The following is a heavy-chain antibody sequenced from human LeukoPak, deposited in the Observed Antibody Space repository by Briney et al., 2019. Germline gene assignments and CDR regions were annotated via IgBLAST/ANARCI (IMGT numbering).Heavy chain of an antibody. CDR2: ISYGGSNK. CDR1: GFTFSSYG. V-gene: IGHV3-30*18. CDR3: AKEVVVAATGILYYYYGMDV. J-gene: IGHJ6*02. D-gene: IGHD2-15*01. Sequence: GGSLRLSCAASGFTFSSYGMHWVRQAPGKGLEWVAVISYGGSNKYYADSVKGRFTISRDNSKNTLYLQMNSLRAEDTAVYYCAKEVVVAATGILYYYYGMDVWGQGTTVTVSS.